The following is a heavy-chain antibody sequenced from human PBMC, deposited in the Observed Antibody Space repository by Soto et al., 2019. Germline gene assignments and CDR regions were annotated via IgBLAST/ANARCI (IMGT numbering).Heavy chain of an antibody. Sequence: GGSLRLSCAASGFTFSSYAMSWVRQAPGKGLEWVSAISGSGGSTYYADSVKGRFTISRDNSKNTLYLQMNSLRAEDTAVYYCAKFGGSSSWYDYYYYGMDVWGQGTTVTAP. J-gene: IGHJ6*02. CDR3: AKFGGSSSWYDYYYYGMDV. V-gene: IGHV3-23*01. CDR1: GFTFSSYA. D-gene: IGHD6-13*01. CDR2: ISGSGGST.